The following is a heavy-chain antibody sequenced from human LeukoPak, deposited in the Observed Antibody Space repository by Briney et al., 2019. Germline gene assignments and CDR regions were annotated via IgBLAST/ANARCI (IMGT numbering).Heavy chain of an antibody. CDR2: INQDGSQK. Sequence: PGGSLRLSCAASGFTFSTYWMSWVRQAPGKGREWVANINQDGSQKRYVDSLEGRFTISRDNTKNSLFLQMNSLRAEDTAVYYCARLKDDVTKLDYWGQGTLVTVSS. CDR3: ARLKDDVTKLDY. D-gene: IGHD2-8*01. J-gene: IGHJ4*02. V-gene: IGHV3-7*01. CDR1: GFTFSTYW.